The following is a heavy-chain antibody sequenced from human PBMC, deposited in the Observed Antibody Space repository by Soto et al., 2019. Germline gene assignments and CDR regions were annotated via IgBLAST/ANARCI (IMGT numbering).Heavy chain of an antibody. Sequence: QVQLVQSGAEVKKPGASVKVSCKASGYAFSQFYIHWMRQAPGQGLEWMGWINPNSGRTKFAQNFQGWVTMTRDTSIKTVYMELSGLKSDATAVYYCARESVGTTAPFGYYYFYLDAWGKGTTVTVP. D-gene: IGHD4-17*01. V-gene: IGHV1-2*04. J-gene: IGHJ6*03. CDR3: ARESVGTTAPFGYYYFYLDA. CDR2: INPNSGRT. CDR1: GYAFSQFY.